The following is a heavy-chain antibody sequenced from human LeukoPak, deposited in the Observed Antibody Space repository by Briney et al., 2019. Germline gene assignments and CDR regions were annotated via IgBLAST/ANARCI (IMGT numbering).Heavy chain of an antibody. CDR3: ARGRSSTPEWFDP. CDR1: GFTFSIYG. J-gene: IGHJ5*02. D-gene: IGHD1-14*01. CDR2: ISYDGSNK. V-gene: IGHV3-30*03. Sequence: PGGSLRLSCAPSGFTFSIYGMHWVRHAPGKGLEWVAVISYDGSNKYYADSVKGRFTISRDNAKNSLYRQMNSLRAEDTAVYYCARGRSSTPEWFDPWGQGTLVTVSS.